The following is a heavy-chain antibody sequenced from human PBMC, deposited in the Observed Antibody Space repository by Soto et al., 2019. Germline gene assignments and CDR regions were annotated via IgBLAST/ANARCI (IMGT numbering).Heavy chain of an antibody. CDR1: GFSLSTSGMC. D-gene: IGHD3-16*01. J-gene: IGHJ6*02. CDR2: IDWDDDK. V-gene: IGHV2-70*01. CDR3: ARIPPGGASYVYYYYGMDV. Sequence: SGPTRVNPTQTLTLTCTFSGFSLSTSGMCVSWIRQPPGKALEWLALIDWDDDKYYSTSLKTRLTISKDTSKNQVVLTMTNMDPVETATYYCARIPPGGASYVYYYYGMDVWGQGTTAPVSS.